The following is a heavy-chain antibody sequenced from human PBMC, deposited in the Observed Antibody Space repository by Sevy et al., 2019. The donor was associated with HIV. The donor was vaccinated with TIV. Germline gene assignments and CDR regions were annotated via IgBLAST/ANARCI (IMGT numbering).Heavy chain of an antibody. CDR1: GFTFSSYS. Sequence: GGSLRLSCAASGFTFSSYSMNWVRQAPGKGLEWVSYISSRSSTIYYADSVKGRFTISRDNAKNSLYLQMNSLRDEDTAVYYCARDGVMVRGVIITNWFDPWGQGTLVTVSS. CDR3: ARDGVMVRGVIITNWFDP. D-gene: IGHD3-10*01. J-gene: IGHJ5*02. CDR2: ISSRSSTI. V-gene: IGHV3-48*02.